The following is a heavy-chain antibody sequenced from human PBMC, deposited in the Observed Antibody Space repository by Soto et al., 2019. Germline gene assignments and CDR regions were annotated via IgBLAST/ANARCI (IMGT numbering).Heavy chain of an antibody. Sequence: SETLSLTCAVSGGSLSSSNWWSWVPQPPGKGLEWIGEIYHSGSTNYNPSLKSRVTISVDKSKNQFSLKLSSVTAADTAVYYCTTDRFSSTPSYYYDSSGYYPIGFYWGQGTLVTVSS. CDR2: IYHSGST. CDR1: GGSLSSSNW. V-gene: IGHV4-4*02. J-gene: IGHJ4*02. D-gene: IGHD3-22*01. CDR3: TTDRFSSTPSYYYDSSGYYPIGFY.